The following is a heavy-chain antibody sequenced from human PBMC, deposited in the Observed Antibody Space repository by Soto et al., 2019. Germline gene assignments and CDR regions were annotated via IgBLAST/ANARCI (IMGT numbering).Heavy chain of an antibody. Sequence: SSETLSLTCTVSGGSISSGGYYWSWIRQHPGKGLEWIGYIYYSGSTYYNPSLKSRVTISLDTFKNQFSLKLSSVTAADTAVYYCARDRLTVKYYYYMDVWGKGTTVTVSS. CDR2: IYYSGST. J-gene: IGHJ6*03. CDR1: GGSISSGGYY. CDR3: ARDRLTVKYYYYMDV. V-gene: IGHV4-31*03.